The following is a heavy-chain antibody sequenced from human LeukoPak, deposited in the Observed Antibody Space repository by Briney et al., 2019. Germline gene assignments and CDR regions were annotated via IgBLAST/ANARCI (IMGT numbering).Heavy chain of an antibody. CDR1: GFTFSSYS. V-gene: IGHV3-21*01. D-gene: IGHD3-3*01. CDR3: ARDYDFWTGYLGY. Sequence: GGSLRLSCAASGFTFSSYSMNWVRQAPGKGLEWVSSISSSSSYIYYADSVKGRFTISRDNAKNSLYLQMNSLRAEDTAVYYCARDYDFWTGYLGYWGQGTLVTVSS. J-gene: IGHJ4*02. CDR2: ISSSSSYI.